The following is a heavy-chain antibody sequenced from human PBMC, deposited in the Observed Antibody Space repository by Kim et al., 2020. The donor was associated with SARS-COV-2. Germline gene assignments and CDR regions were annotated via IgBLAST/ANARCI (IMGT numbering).Heavy chain of an antibody. D-gene: IGHD3-22*01. Sequence: SVKGRFTTSRDNSKNTLYLQMNSLRAEDTAVYYCARATYYYDSSGYYSGYWGQGTLVTVSS. J-gene: IGHJ4*02. V-gene: IGHV3-30*07. CDR3: ARATYYYDSSGYYSGY.